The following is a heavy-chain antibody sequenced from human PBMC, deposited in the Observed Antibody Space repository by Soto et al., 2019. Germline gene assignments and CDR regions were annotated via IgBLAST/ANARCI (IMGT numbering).Heavy chain of an antibody. CDR1: GGSISSGGYS. J-gene: IGHJ4*02. CDR3: AREGSRGDYDY. Sequence: SETLSLTCAVSGGSISSGGYSWSWIRQPPGKGLEWIGYIYHSGSTYYNPSLKSRVTISVDRSKNQFSLKLSSVTAADTAVYYCAREGSRGDYDYWGQGTLVTVSS. D-gene: IGHD4-17*01. CDR2: IYHSGST. V-gene: IGHV4-30-2*01.